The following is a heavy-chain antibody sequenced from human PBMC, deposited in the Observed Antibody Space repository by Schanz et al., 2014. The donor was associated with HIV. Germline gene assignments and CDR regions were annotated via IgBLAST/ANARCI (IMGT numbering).Heavy chain of an antibody. D-gene: IGHD4-17*01. CDR3: YGXXSGY. V-gene: IGHV3-21*01. J-gene: IGHJ4*02. CDR1: GFTFSTYS. CDR2: ISSSSSYL. Sequence: EVQLVESGGXLVKPGGSLRLXCAASGFTFSTYSMNWVRQAPGKGLEWVSSISSSSSYLYYADSVKGRFTISRDNSKNTLYLQMNSLRAEDTAVYYCYGXXSGYWGQGTLVTVSS.